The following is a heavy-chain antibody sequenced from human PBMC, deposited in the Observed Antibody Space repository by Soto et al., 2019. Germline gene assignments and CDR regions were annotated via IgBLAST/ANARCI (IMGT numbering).Heavy chain of an antibody. D-gene: IGHD2-2*01. J-gene: IGHJ4*02. V-gene: IGHV1-24*01. CDR1: GYTLTELS. CDR2: FDPEDGET. CDR3: ATLPHLLGYCISTSCPDDY. Sequence: ASVKVSCKVSGYTLTELSMHWVRQAPGKGLEWMGGFDPEDGETIYAQKFQGRVTMTEDTSTDTAYMELSSLRSEDTAVYYCATLPHLLGYCISTSCPDDYWGQGTLVTV.